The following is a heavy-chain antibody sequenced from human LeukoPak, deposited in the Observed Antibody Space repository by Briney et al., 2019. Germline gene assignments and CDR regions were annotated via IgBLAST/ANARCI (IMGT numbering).Heavy chain of an antibody. D-gene: IGHD3-22*01. CDR3: ARVFMEYYDSSGFDY. CDR1: GFTFSTYE. CDR2: INSDGSST. V-gene: IGHV3-74*01. J-gene: IGHJ4*02. Sequence: GGSLRLSCAASGFTFSTYEMNGVRQAPGKGLVWVSRINSDGSSTSYADSVKRRFTISRDNAKNTLYVQMNTRRAEDTAVYYCARVFMEYYDSSGFDYWGQGTLVTVSS.